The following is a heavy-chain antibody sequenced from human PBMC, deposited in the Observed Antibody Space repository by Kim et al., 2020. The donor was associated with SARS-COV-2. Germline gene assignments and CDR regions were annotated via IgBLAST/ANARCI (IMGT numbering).Heavy chain of an antibody. D-gene: IGHD2-8*02. CDR2: INGGGSST. Sequence: GGSLRLSCTASGFTFSSYWMHWVRQAPGKGLVWVSRINGGGSSTNYADSVKGRFTVSRDNAKNTVYLQMNSLRPDDTAVYYCARGTGNYGDWDYWGQEALVTVSS. V-gene: IGHV3-74*01. CDR3: ARGTGNYGDWDY. CDR1: GFTFSSYW. J-gene: IGHJ4*02.